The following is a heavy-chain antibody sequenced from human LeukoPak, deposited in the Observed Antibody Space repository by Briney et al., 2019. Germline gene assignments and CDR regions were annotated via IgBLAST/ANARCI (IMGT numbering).Heavy chain of an antibody. V-gene: IGHV1-2*02. J-gene: IGHJ3*02. CDR3: ARDRNTVGRLGAFDI. CDR2: INPNSGGT. CDR1: GYTFTSYY. Sequence: HRASVKVSCKSSGYTFTSYYMHWVRQAPGQGLEWMGWINPNSGGTKYAQKFQGRVTMTRDTSINTAYMELSRLTSDDTAVYYCARDRNTVGRLGAFDIWGQGTMVTVSS. D-gene: IGHD1-26*01.